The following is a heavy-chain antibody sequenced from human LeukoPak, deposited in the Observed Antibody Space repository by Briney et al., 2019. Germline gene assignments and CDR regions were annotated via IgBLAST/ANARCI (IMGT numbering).Heavy chain of an antibody. CDR2: FSYSGGT. CDR1: SGSISSSGYY. J-gene: IGHJ4*02. Sequence: PSETLSLTCSVSSGSISSSGYYWGWIRQPPGKGLEWIGSFSYSGGTYYSPSLQSRAAISVDTSRNQFSLKVSSVTAADTAVYYCARRGDCSSTSRNHIDYWSQGTLVTVSS. CDR3: ARRGDCSSTSRNHIDY. V-gene: IGHV4-39*01. D-gene: IGHD2-2*01.